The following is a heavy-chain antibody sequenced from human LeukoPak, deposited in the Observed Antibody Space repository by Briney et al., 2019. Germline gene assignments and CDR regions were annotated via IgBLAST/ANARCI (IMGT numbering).Heavy chain of an antibody. CDR3: ARRDGALDN. J-gene: IGHJ4*02. V-gene: IGHV1-18*04. D-gene: IGHD4-17*01. Sequence: ASVKVSCKASGYSFISYGISWVRQAPGQGLEWMGWTSDYYGDTNYAQKFQGRVTMTTDTSTGTAFMELRSLSSADTAVYHCARRDGALDNWGQGTLVTVSS. CDR1: GYSFISYG. CDR2: TSDYYGDT.